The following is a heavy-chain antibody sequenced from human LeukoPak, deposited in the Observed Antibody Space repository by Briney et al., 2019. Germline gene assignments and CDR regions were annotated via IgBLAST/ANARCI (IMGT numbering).Heavy chain of an antibody. J-gene: IGHJ4*02. CDR2: ISYDGNNK. CDR3: EGSVEMGTIFFDY. CDR1: GFTFSTYW. Sequence: GGSLRLSCAASGFTFSTYWMHWVRQAPGKGLEWVAVISYDGNNKYYAASVKGRFTISRDNSKNTLYLQMDSLRVEDTALYYCEGSVEMGTIFFDYWGQGTLVTVSS. D-gene: IGHD5-24*01. V-gene: IGHV3-30-3*01.